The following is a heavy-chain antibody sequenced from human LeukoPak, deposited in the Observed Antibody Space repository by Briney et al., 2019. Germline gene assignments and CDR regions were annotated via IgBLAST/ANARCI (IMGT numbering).Heavy chain of an antibody. Sequence: GGPLRLSCAASGFTFDDYGMGWVRQAPGKGLEWVSGINWNGGSTGYADSVKGRFTISRDNAKNSLYLQMNSLRAEDTALYYCARGGDIVGAAHFDYWGQGTLVTVSS. CDR3: ARGGDIVGAAHFDY. J-gene: IGHJ4*02. CDR1: GFTFDDYG. D-gene: IGHD1-26*01. CDR2: INWNGGST. V-gene: IGHV3-20*04.